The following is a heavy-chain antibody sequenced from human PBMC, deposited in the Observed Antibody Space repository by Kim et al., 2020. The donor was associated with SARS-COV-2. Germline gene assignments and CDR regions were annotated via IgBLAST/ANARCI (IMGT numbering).Heavy chain of an antibody. J-gene: IGHJ6*02. CDR1: GFTFDDYA. V-gene: IGHV3-9*01. Sequence: GGSLRLSCAASGFTFDDYAMHWVRQAPGKGLEWVSGISWNSGSIGYADSVKGRFTISRDNAKNSLYLQMNSLRAEDTALYYCAKDINEPGGNYYYYYGMDVWGQGTTVTVSS. CDR3: AKDINEPGGNYYYYYGMDV. CDR2: ISWNSGSI. D-gene: IGHD3-16*01.